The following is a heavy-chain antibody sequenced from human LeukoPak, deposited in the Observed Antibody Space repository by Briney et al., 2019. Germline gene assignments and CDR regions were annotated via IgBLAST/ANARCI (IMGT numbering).Heavy chain of an antibody. CDR2: INHSGST. D-gene: IGHD1-7*01. CDR1: GGSLSGYY. Sequence: SETLSLTCAVYGGSLSGYYWSWIRQPPGKGLEWIGEINHSGSTNYNPSLKSRVTISVDTSKNQFSLKLSSVTAADTAVYYCARKETTSFDYWGQGTLVTVSS. CDR3: ARKETTSFDY. J-gene: IGHJ4*02. V-gene: IGHV4-34*01.